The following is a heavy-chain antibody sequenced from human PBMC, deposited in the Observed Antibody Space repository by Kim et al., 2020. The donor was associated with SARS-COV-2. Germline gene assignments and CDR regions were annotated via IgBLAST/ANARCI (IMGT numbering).Heavy chain of an antibody. D-gene: IGHD6-6*01. CDR3: ARHSVGSSGYFDY. V-gene: IGHV5-51*01. Sequence: YSPSFRGQVTISADKSISTAYLQWSSLKASDTAMYYCARHSVGSSGYFDYWGQGTLVTVSS. J-gene: IGHJ4*02.